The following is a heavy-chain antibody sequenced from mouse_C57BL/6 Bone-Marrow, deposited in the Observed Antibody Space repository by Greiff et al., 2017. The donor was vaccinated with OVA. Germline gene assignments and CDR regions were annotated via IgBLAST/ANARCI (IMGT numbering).Heavy chain of an antibody. CDR2: IDPENGDT. CDR3: TPFAMDY. CDR1: GFNIKDDY. V-gene: IGHV14-4*01. J-gene: IGHJ4*01. Sequence: VQLQQSGAELVRPGASVKLSCTASGFNIKDDYLHWVKQRPEQGLEWIGWIDPENGDTEYASKFQGKATITADTSSNTAYLQLSSLTSEDTAVYYCTPFAMDYWGQGTSVTVSS.